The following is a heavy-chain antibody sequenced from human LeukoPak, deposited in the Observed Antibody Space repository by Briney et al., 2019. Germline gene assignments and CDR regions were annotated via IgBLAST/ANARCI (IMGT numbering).Heavy chain of an antibody. J-gene: IGHJ4*02. V-gene: IGHV1-46*03. D-gene: IGHD3-16*01. Sequence: GASVKVSRKASGYIFTSYYMHWVRQAPGQGLECLGVVYPSAGTSDPAQRFRARITLSDDTSTSTAYMELRSLKSEDTAIYFCVREYHGGYFDFWGQGTLVTVSS. CDR2: VYPSAGTS. CDR3: VREYHGGYFDF. CDR1: GYIFTSYY.